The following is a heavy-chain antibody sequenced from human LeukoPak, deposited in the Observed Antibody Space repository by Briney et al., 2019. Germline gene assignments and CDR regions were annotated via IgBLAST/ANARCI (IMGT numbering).Heavy chain of an antibody. CDR2: INPNSGGT. V-gene: IGHV1-2*02. D-gene: IGHD3-10*01. CDR3: ARDQAPYYYGSGSYYNADY. J-gene: IGHJ4*02. CDR1: GYTFTGYY. Sequence: ASVKVSCKASGYTFTGYYMHLVRQAPGQGLEWMGWINPNSGGTNYAQKFQGRVTMTRDTSISTAYMELSRLRSDDTAVYYCARDQAPYYYGSGSYYNADYWGQGTLVTVSS.